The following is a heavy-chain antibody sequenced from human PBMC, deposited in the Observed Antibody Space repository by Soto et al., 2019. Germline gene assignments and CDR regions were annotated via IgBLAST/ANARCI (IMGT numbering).Heavy chain of an antibody. Sequence: EVQLVESGGGLVKPGGSLRLSCAASGFTFSSYAMSWVRQAPGKGLEWVSAISGSGGSTYYADSVKGRFTISRDNSKNTLYLQMNSLRAEDTAVYYCAKGGLGYCSSTSCLDAFDIWGQGTMVTVSS. CDR3: AKGGLGYCSSTSCLDAFDI. V-gene: IGHV3-23*04. J-gene: IGHJ3*02. D-gene: IGHD2-2*01. CDR1: GFTFSSYA. CDR2: ISGSGGST.